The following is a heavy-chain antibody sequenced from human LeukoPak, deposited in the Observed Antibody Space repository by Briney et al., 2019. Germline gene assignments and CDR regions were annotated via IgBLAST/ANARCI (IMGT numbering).Heavy chain of an antibody. CDR3: ATGYSGYHSNYYYMDV. Sequence: PGGSLRLSCAVSEFSFSRFGMTWVRQAPGKGLDWVSSISSSSSDIYYVDSVKGRFTISRDNSKNSLYLQMNSLRAEDTAVYYCATGYSGYHSNYYYMDVWGKGTTVTVSS. V-gene: IGHV3-21*01. J-gene: IGHJ6*03. D-gene: IGHD5-12*01. CDR2: ISSSSSDI. CDR1: EFSFSRFG.